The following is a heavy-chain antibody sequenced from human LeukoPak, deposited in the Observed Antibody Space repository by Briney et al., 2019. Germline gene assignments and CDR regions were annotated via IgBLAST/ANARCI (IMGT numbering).Heavy chain of an antibody. CDR1: GFTFSNYA. J-gene: IGHJ4*02. CDR2: ISGSGGSS. D-gene: IGHD5/OR15-5a*01. Sequence: GGSLRLSCAASGFTFSNYAMSWVRQAPGKGLEWVSGISGSGGSSYYADSVKGRFTISRDNSKNTLYLQMNSLRAEDTAVYYCAKDGDVASTIFLDYWGQGTLVTVSS. V-gene: IGHV3-23*01. CDR3: AKDGDVASTIFLDY.